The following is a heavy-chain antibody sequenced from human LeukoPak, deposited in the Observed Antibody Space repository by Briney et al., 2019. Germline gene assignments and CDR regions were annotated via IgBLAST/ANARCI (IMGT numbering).Heavy chain of an antibody. Sequence: PSQTLSLTCTVSGGSISSGDYYWSWIRQPPGKGLEWIGYIYYSGSTYYNPSLKSRVTISVDTSKNQFSLKLSSVTAADTAVYYCARVYTDGSGSQSDWFDPWGQGTLVTVSS. J-gene: IGHJ5*02. CDR1: GGSISSGDYY. CDR3: ARVYTDGSGSQSDWFDP. CDR2: IYYSGST. D-gene: IGHD3-10*01. V-gene: IGHV4-30-4*01.